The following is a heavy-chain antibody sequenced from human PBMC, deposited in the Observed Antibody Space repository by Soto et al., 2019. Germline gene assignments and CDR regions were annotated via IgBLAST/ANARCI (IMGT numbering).Heavy chain of an antibody. Sequence: GSGPTLVNHTQTLTLTCTFSGFSLSTSGVGVGWIRQPPGKALEWLALIYWDDDERYSPSLQSRLTITKDTSKNRVVLTMTNMDPVDTATYYCAHRTRRDWFDPWGQGILVTVSS. CDR3: AHRTRRDWFDP. V-gene: IGHV2-5*02. J-gene: IGHJ5*02. CDR1: GFSLSTSGVG. CDR2: IYWDDDE.